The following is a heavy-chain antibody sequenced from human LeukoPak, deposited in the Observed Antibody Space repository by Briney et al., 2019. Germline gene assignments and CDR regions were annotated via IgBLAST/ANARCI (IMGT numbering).Heavy chain of an antibody. CDR2: IYYSGST. D-gene: IGHD3-22*01. CDR1: VGSISSSSYY. CDR3: ARGRTYYYDSSGYYGSDY. J-gene: IGHJ4*02. Sequence: PSETLSLTCTFSVGSISSSSYYWGWIRQPPGKGLEWIGSIYYSGSTNYNPSLKSRVTISVDTSKNQFSLKLSSVTAADTAVYYCARGRTYYYDSSGYYGSDYWGQGTLVTVSS. V-gene: IGHV4-39*07.